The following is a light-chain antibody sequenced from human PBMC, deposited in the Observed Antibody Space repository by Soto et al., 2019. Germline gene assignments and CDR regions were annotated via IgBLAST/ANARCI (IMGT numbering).Light chain of an antibody. CDR3: QQYINWPPKS. CDR1: QSVGSN. V-gene: IGKV3-15*01. CDR2: SAS. J-gene: IGKJ1*01. Sequence: EVVMTQSPGTLSVSPGEQATLSCRASQSVGSNVAWYQQKPGQAPRLLISSASTRATGIPARFSGTGSGTEFTLNISSLESEDFAIYYCQQYINWPPKSFGQGKRVEIK.